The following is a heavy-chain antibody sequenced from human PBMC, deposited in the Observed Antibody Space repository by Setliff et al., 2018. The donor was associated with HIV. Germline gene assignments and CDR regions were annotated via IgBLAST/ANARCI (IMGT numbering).Heavy chain of an antibody. CDR1: GYSFINYG. CDR2: VNTHTGSP. CDR3: ATALYGDYGGDLNWLDP. J-gene: IGHJ5*02. D-gene: IGHD4-17*01. V-gene: IGHV7-4-1*02. Sequence: EASVKVSCKASGYSFINYGINWVRQAPGQGLEWMGWVNTHTGSPTYAQAFTGRFVFSVDTSVTTAYLEISSLKAEDTAVYYCATALYGDYGGDLNWLDPWGQGTLVTVSS.